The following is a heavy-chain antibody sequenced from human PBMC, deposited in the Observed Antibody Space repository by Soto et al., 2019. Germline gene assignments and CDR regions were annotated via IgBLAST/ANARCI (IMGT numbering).Heavy chain of an antibody. J-gene: IGHJ6*03. CDR2: ISAYNGNT. D-gene: IGHD3-9*01. CDR1: GYSFTSYG. V-gene: IGHV1-18*01. Sequence: ASVKVSCTASGYSFTSYGISWVRQAPGQGLEWMGWISAYNGNTNYAQKLQGRVTMTTDTSTSTAYMELRSLRSDDTAVYYCARVGSYYDILTGYLYYYYMDVWGKGTTVTVSS. CDR3: ARVGSYYDILTGYLYYYYMDV.